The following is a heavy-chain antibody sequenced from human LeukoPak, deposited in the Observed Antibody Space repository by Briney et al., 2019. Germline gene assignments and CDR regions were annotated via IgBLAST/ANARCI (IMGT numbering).Heavy chain of an antibody. CDR1: GFTFSSYG. V-gene: IGHV3-30*18. CDR2: ISYDGSNK. Sequence: PGGSLRLSCAASGFTFSSYGMHWVRQAPGKGLEWVAVISYDGSNKYYADSVKGRFTISRDNSKNTLYLQMNSLRAEDTAVYYCAKGVGYSYSDYWGQGTLVTVSS. CDR3: AKGVGYSYSDY. D-gene: IGHD5-24*01. J-gene: IGHJ4*02.